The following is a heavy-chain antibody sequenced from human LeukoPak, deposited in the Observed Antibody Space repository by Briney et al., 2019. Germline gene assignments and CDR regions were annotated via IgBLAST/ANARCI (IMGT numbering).Heavy chain of an antibody. CDR3: ARVGPLWFGLLNTADV. J-gene: IGHJ3*01. V-gene: IGHV3-7*01. Sequence: PGESLRLSCAASGFTFTSYWMTWVRQAPGKGLEWVANINLDGSDKYYADSVKGRFTISRDNPNNSLYLQMDSLSGEDTAVYYCARVGPLWFGLLNTADVWGQGTLVTVS. D-gene: IGHD3-10*01. CDR2: INLDGSDK. CDR1: GFTFTSYW.